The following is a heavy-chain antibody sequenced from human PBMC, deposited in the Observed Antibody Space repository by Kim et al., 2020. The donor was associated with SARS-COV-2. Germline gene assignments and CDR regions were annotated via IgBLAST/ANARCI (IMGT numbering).Heavy chain of an antibody. CDR3: AKTGIAVAGTLNWFDP. J-gene: IGHJ5*02. CDR1: GFTFSSYA. Sequence: GGSLRLSCAASGFTFSSYAMSWVRQAPGKGLEWVSAISGSGGSTYYADSVKGRFTISRDNSKNTLYLQMNSLRAEDTAVYYCAKTGIAVAGTLNWFDPWGQGTLVTVSS. CDR2: ISGSGGST. D-gene: IGHD6-19*01. V-gene: IGHV3-23*01.